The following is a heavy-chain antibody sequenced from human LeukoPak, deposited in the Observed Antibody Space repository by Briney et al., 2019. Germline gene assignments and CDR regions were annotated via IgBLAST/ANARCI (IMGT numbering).Heavy chain of an antibody. CDR1: GGSISNYY. D-gene: IGHD5-12*01. CDR2: ISHSGST. J-gene: IGHJ4*02. V-gene: IGHV4-59*01. CDR3: ARVGGYDYPY. Sequence: SETLSLTCTVSGGSISNYYWSWIRQPPGKGLEWIGYISHSGSTNSNPSLRSRVTISVDTSKNQFFLKLSSVTAADTAVYYCARVGGYDYPYWGQGTLVTVSS.